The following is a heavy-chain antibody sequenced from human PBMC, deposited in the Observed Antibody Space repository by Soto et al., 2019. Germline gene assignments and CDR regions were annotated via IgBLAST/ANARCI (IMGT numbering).Heavy chain of an antibody. CDR1: GFTFTSSA. D-gene: IGHD3-22*01. V-gene: IGHV1-58*01. CDR3: AADYDYYDSSGSYYFDY. CDR2: IVVGSGNT. Sequence: AAVKVSCKACGFTFTSSAVQWVRQARGQRLEWIGWIVVGSGNTNYAQKFQERVTITRDMSTSTAYMELSSLRSEDTAVYYCAADYDYYDSSGSYYFDYWGQGTLVTVSA. J-gene: IGHJ4*02.